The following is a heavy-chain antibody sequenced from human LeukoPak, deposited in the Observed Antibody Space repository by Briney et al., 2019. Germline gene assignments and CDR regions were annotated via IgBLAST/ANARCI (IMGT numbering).Heavy chain of an antibody. CDR1: GGTFSSYA. CDR2: IIPIFDTA. D-gene: IGHD2-2*01. CDR3: ARSRARCSSTSCYLGLDAFDI. Sequence: GSSVKVSCKASGGTFSSYAISWVRQAPGQGLEWMGGIIPIFDTANYAQKFQGRVTITADESTSTAYMELSSLRSEDTAVYYCARSRARCSSTSCYLGLDAFDIWGQGTMVTVSS. J-gene: IGHJ3*02. V-gene: IGHV1-69*01.